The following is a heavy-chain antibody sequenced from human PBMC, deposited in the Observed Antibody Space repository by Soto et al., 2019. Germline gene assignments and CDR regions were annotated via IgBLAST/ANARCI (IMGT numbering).Heavy chain of an antibody. Sequence: EVQLLESGGDLVQPGGSLRLSCVASGLTFSSYAMSWVRQAPGKGLEWVSVISGSGGYTDYADSVKGRFTISRDNSKNTLYLQMNSLRVEDTALYYCAKRFRGVLLNPEVDWGQGTLVTVSS. CDR1: GLTFSSYA. CDR2: ISGSGGYT. J-gene: IGHJ4*02. D-gene: IGHD3-10*01. CDR3: AKRFRGVLLNPEVD. V-gene: IGHV3-23*01.